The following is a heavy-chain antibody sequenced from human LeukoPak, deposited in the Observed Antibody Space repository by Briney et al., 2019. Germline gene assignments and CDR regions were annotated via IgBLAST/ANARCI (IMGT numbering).Heavy chain of an antibody. CDR3: ASTPTYYYDSSGSYHFDY. D-gene: IGHD3-22*01. Sequence: PSETLSLTCTVSGGSISSYYWSWIRQPPGKGLEWIGYIYYSGSTNYNPSLKSRVTISVDTSKNQFSLKLSSVTAADTAVYYCASTPTYYYDSSGSYHFDYWGQGTLVTVSS. V-gene: IGHV4-59*08. J-gene: IGHJ4*02. CDR1: GGSISSYY. CDR2: IYYSGST.